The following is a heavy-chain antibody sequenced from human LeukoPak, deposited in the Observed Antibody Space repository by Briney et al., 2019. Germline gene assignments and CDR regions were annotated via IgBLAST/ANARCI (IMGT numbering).Heavy chain of an antibody. CDR2: IYPGDSDT. V-gene: IGHV5-51*01. D-gene: IGHD6-13*01. CDR1: GYSFTTYW. J-gene: IGHJ3*02. CDR3: GRIPAAGSLKGSFDI. Sequence: GESLQISCKGSGYSFTTYWIGWVRQMPGKGLEWMGIIYPGDSDTTYSPSFQGQVTISADKSISTAYLQWSSLKASDSAMYYCGRIPAAGSLKGSFDIWGQGTMVTVSS.